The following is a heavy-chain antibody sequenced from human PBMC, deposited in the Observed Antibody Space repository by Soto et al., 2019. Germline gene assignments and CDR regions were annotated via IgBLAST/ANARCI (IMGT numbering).Heavy chain of an antibody. Sequence: SETLSLTCTVSGGSISSGGYYWSWIRQHPGKGLEWIGYIYYTGSTYYNPSLQSRVSISVDTSKNQFSLKLSFVTAADTAVYYCARDFWSGYGYFDCWGLGTLVTVSS. CDR1: GGSISSGGYY. D-gene: IGHD3-3*01. J-gene: IGHJ4*02. V-gene: IGHV4-31*03. CDR3: ARDFWSGYGYFDC. CDR2: IYYTGST.